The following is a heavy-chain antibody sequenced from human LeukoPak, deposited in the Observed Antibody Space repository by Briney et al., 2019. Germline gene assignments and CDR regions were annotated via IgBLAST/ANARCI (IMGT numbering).Heavy chain of an antibody. D-gene: IGHD3-3*01. CDR3: ARDSRYYDFS. Sequence: SWIRQPPGKGLEWIGYIYYSGSTYYNPSLKSRVTISVDTSKNQFSLKLSSVTAADTAVYYCARDSRYYDFSWGQGTLVTVSS. CDR2: IYYSGST. V-gene: IGHV4-30-4*08. J-gene: IGHJ5*02.